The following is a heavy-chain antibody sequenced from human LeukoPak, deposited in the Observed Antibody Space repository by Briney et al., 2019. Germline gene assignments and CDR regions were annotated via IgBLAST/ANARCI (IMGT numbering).Heavy chain of an antibody. Sequence: GGSLRLSCAASGFSFSSSAMSWVRQAPGKGLEWVSSITESGDKTYSADSVKGRFTISRDNSKNTLYLQMNSLRAEDTAVYYCARDFGGYGYYDSSGPIDYWGQGTLVTVSS. CDR3: ARDFGGYGYYDSSGPIDY. CDR2: ITESGDKT. CDR1: GFSFSSSA. J-gene: IGHJ4*02. V-gene: IGHV3-23*01. D-gene: IGHD3-22*01.